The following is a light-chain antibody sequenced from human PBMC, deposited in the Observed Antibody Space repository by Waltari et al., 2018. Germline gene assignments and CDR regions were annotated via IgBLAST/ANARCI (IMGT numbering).Light chain of an antibody. V-gene: IGLV3-21*04. CDR3: QVWDSSSDQGM. J-gene: IGLJ3*02. CDR1: NIGSRS. CDR2: DDS. Sequence: SYVLTQPPSVSVAPGKTARITCGGNNIGSRSVHWYQQKPGQAPVLVIYDDSYRPSGISERFSGSNSGNTATLTISRVEAGDEADYSCQVWDSSSDQGMFGGGTKLTVL.